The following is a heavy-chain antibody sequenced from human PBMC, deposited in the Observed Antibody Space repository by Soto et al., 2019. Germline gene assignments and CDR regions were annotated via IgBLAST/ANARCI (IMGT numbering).Heavy chain of an antibody. CDR2: IWYDGSNK. D-gene: IGHD2-2*01. CDR1: GFTFSSYG. Sequence: GSLRLSCAASGFTFSSYGMHWVRQAPGKGLEWVAVIWYDGSNKYYADSVKGRFTISRDNAKNSLYLQMNSLRAEDTAVYYCARALGHCISASCYAGIDYWGQGTLDTVSP. V-gene: IGHV3-33*01. CDR3: ARALGHCISASCYAGIDY. J-gene: IGHJ4*02.